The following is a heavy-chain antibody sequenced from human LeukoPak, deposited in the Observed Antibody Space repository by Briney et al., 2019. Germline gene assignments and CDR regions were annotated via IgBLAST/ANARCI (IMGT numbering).Heavy chain of an antibody. CDR3: ARRPDYGGTPTFDH. CDR2: IYSDGST. V-gene: IGHV3-66*01. D-gene: IGHD4-23*01. Sequence: PGGSLRLSCAASGLTVSSNYMSWVRQAPGKGLEWVSVIYSDGSTYYADSVKGRFTISRDNSKNTVYLQMNSLRAEDTAVYFWARRPDYGGTPTFDHWGQGTLVTVSS. CDR1: GLTVSSNY. J-gene: IGHJ4*02.